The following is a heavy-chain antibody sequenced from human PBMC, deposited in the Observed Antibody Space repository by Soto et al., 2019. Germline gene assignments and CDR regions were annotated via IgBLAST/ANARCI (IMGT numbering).Heavy chain of an antibody. V-gene: IGHV5-51*01. CDR1: GNSFTSWC. Sequence: HGEALKISCEGSGNSFTSWCIGWVRQMPGKGLEWMGIIYPGDSDTRYSPSFQGQVTISADKSISTAYLQWSSLKASDTAMYYCARHDLRQGGYCSGGSCYSGMDVWGQGTTVTVSS. J-gene: IGHJ6*02. D-gene: IGHD2-15*01. CDR2: IYPGDSDT. CDR3: ARHDLRQGGYCSGGSCYSGMDV.